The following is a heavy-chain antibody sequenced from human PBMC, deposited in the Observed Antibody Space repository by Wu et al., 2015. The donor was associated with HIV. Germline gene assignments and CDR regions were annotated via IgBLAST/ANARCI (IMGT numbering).Heavy chain of an antibody. V-gene: IGHV1-2*02. Sequence: QAQLVQSGAEVKKPGASVKVSCKTSGYTFTRYYIQWVRQAPGQGLEWLGWMHPNSGATNYAQKFQGRVTMTSDPSTATVYMELRSLRSDDTAIYYCARDCPWFDSWGQGTLVTVSS. CDR3: ARDCPWFDS. CDR1: GYTFTRYY. CDR2: MHPNSGAT. J-gene: IGHJ5*01.